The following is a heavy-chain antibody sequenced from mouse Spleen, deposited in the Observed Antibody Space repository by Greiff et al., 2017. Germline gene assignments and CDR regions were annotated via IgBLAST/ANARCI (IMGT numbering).Heavy chain of an antibody. CDR1: GYTFTSYW. D-gene: IGHD2-4*01. V-gene: IGHV1-7*01. J-gene: IGHJ3*01. CDR3: VPYEYDGVAY. CDR2: INPSSGYT. Sequence: VQLQQSGAELVKPGASVKLSCKASGYTFTSYWMHWVKQRPGQGLEWIGYINPSSGYTYYNQKFKDKATLTADKSSSTAYMQLSSLTYEEGAVDKCVPYEYDGVAYWGQGTLGNVSA.